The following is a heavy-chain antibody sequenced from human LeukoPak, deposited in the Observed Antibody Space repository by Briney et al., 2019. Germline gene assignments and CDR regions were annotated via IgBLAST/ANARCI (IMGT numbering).Heavy chain of an antibody. V-gene: IGHV1-69*13. CDR3: ARDGQVILVGVTSHYFDY. D-gene: IGHD1-26*01. CDR1: GGTFGSYA. Sequence: ASVKVSCKASGGTFGSYAITWVRQAPGQGLEWMGGIIPIFGTANYAQKFQGRVTITADESRSTAYMELSSLRSEDTAVYYCARDGQVILVGVTSHYFDYWGQGTLVTVSS. CDR2: IIPIFGTA. J-gene: IGHJ4*02.